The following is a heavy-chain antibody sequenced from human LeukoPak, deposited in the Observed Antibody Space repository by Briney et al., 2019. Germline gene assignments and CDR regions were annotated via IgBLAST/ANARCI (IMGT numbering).Heavy chain of an antibody. CDR1: GFTFSSYA. V-gene: IGHV3-23*03. CDR3: ARDTKN. CDR2: IYSGGST. D-gene: IGHD1-1*01. Sequence: PGGSLRLSCAASGFTFSSYAMSWVRQAPGKGLEWVSVIYSGGSTYYADSVKGRFTISRDNSKNTLYLQMNSLRAEDTAMYYCARDTKNWGQGTLVTVSS. J-gene: IGHJ4*02.